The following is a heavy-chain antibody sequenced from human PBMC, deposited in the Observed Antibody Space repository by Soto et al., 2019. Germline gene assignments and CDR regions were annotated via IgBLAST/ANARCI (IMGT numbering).Heavy chain of an antibody. CDR2: IYWNDDK. CDR3: ARAYSSSWYTLPWFDL. D-gene: IGHD6-13*01. J-gene: IGHJ5*02. CDR1: GFSLSTSGVG. Sequence: SGPTLVNPTQTLTLTCTFSGFSLSTSGVGVGWIRQPPGKALEWLALIYWNDDKRYSPSLKSRLTITKDTSKNQVVLTMTNMDPVDTATYYCARAYSSSWYTLPWFDLWGQGTLVTVSS. V-gene: IGHV2-5*01.